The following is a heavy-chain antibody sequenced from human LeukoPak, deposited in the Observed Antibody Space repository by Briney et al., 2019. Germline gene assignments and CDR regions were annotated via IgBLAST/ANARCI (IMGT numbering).Heavy chain of an antibody. Sequence: ASVKVSCKASGGTFSSYAISWVRQAPGQGLEWKGWINAGNGNTKYSQKFQGRVTITRDTSASTAYMELSSLRSEDTAVYYCANSYYDSSGSRWFDPWGQGTLVTVSS. D-gene: IGHD3-22*01. CDR3: ANSYYDSSGSRWFDP. V-gene: IGHV1-3*01. CDR2: INAGNGNT. CDR1: GGTFSSYA. J-gene: IGHJ5*02.